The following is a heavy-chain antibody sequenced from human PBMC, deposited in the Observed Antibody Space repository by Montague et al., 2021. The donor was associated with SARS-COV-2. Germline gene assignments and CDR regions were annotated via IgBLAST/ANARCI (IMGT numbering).Heavy chain of an antibody. J-gene: IGHJ6*02. CDR2: IYTSGST. Sequence: TLSLTCTVSGGSISSGSYYWSWIRQPAGKGLEWIGSIYTSGSTNYNPSLKSRVTISVDTSKNQFSLKLSSVTAADTAVYYCVRDGVTIFGVVTGYGMDVWGQGTTVTVSS. CDR3: VRDGVTIFGVVTGYGMDV. D-gene: IGHD3-3*01. V-gene: IGHV4-61*02. CDR1: GGSISSGSYY.